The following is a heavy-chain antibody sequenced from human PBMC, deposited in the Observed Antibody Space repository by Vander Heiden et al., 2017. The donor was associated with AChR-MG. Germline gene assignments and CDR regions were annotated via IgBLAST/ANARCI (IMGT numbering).Heavy chain of an antibody. D-gene: IGHD3-3*01. CDR2: IYPGDSDT. Sequence: EVQLVQSGAEVKKHGESLKISCKGSGYSFTSYWIGWVRQMPGKGLEWMGIIYPGDSDTRYSPSFQGQVTISADKSISTAYLQWSSLKASDTAMYYCARRVTIFGVVPHFDYWGQGTLVTVSS. V-gene: IGHV5-51*01. CDR3: ARRVTIFGVVPHFDY. J-gene: IGHJ4*02. CDR1: GYSFTSYW.